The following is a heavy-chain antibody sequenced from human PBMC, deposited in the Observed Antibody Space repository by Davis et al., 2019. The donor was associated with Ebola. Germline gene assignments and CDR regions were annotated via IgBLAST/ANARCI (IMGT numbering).Heavy chain of an antibody. V-gene: IGHV3-74*01. CDR3: ARGAKDSSGYHYANDY. Sequence: HTGGSLRLSCAASGFTFSSYAMSWVRQAPGKGLVWVSRINTVGSTTNYADSVKGRFTISRDNAKNTLYLQMNSLRAKDTAVYYCARGAKDSSGYHYANDYWGQGTMVTVSS. CDR2: INTVGSTT. CDR1: GFTFSSYA. J-gene: IGHJ4*02. D-gene: IGHD3-22*01.